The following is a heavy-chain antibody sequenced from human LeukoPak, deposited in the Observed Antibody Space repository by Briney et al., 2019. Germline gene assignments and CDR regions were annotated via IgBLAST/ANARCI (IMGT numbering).Heavy chain of an antibody. CDR1: GFTFSSYS. CDR2: ISSSSSYI. Sequence: GGSLRLSCAASGFTFSSYSMNWVRQAPGKGLEWVSSISSSSSYIYYADPVKGRFTISRDNAKNSLYLQMNSLRAEDTAVYYCARDSYPYGSGSYPYYFDYWGQGTLVTVSS. J-gene: IGHJ4*02. V-gene: IGHV3-21*01. D-gene: IGHD3-10*01. CDR3: ARDSYPYGSGSYPYYFDY.